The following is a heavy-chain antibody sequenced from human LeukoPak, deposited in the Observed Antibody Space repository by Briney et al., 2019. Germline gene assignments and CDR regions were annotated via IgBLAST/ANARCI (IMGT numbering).Heavy chain of an antibody. J-gene: IGHJ6*03. V-gene: IGHV4-34*01. CDR3: ARGRFAPFYAYMITFGELSENPQIYYYYYMAV. D-gene: IGHD3-16*02. Sequence: PSETLSLTCAVYGGSFSGYYWSWIRQPPGKGLEWIGEINHSGSTNYNPSLKSRVTISVDTSKKQLSLKLSSVTAADTAVYNCARGRFAPFYAYMITFGELSENPQIYYYYYMAVWGKGTTVTVSS. CDR1: GGSFSGYY. CDR2: INHSGST.